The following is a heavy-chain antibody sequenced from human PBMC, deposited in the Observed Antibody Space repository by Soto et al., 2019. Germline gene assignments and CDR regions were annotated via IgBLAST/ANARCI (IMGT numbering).Heavy chain of an antibody. D-gene: IGHD4-4*01. Sequence: GGSLRLYCAASGFPFSSYDMHWVRQATGKGLECVSAIGPAVDTYYPVSVKGRFTISRANAKNSLYLQINSLRAGDTAVYHCTRAWTTVTSMDGMDVWGQGTTVNVSS. CDR3: TRAWTTVTSMDGMDV. V-gene: IGHV3-13*01. CDR1: GFPFSSYD. CDR2: IGPAVDT. J-gene: IGHJ6*02.